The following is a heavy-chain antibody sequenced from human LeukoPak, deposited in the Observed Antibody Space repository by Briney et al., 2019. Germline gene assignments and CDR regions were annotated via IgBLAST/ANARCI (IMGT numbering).Heavy chain of an antibody. CDR2: IGGRGDST. CDR1: GFTCSNYA. Sequence: GGSLRLSCVASGFTCSNYAMSWVRQAPGKGLEWVSGIGGRGDSTYYAASVKGRFTISRDNSKNTLYLQMNSLRAEDTAVYYCAKAQMYHYGSGTYYLLWGQGTLVTVSS. D-gene: IGHD3-10*01. J-gene: IGHJ4*02. V-gene: IGHV3-23*01. CDR3: AKAQMYHYGSGTYYLL.